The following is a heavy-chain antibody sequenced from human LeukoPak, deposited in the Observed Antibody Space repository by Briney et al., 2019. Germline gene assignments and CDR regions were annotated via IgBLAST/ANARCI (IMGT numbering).Heavy chain of an antibody. CDR2: IYYSGST. Sequence: PSETLSLTCTVSGGSISSGDYYWSWIRQPPGKGLEWIGYIYYSGSTYYNPSLKSRATISVDTSKNQFSLKLSSVTAADTAVYYCARSYCSSTSCYAGNWFDPWGQGTLVTVSS. D-gene: IGHD2-2*01. CDR1: GGSISSGDYY. CDR3: ARSYCSSTSCYAGNWFDP. J-gene: IGHJ5*02. V-gene: IGHV4-30-4*01.